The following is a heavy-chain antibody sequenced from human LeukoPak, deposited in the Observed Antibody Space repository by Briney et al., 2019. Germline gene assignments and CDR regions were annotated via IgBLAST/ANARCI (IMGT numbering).Heavy chain of an antibody. Sequence: GGSLRLSCAASGFTFDDYGMSWVRQAPGKGLEWVSGINWNGGSTGYADSVKGRFTISRDNAKNSLYLQMNSLRAEDTALYHCARDFPSGSYYYFDYWGQGTLVTVSS. D-gene: IGHD1-26*01. CDR3: ARDFPSGSYYYFDY. J-gene: IGHJ4*02. CDR1: GFTFDDYG. CDR2: INWNGGST. V-gene: IGHV3-20*01.